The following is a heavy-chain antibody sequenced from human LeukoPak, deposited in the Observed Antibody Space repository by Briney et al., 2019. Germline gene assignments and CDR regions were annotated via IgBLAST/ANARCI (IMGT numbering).Heavy chain of an antibody. D-gene: IGHD5-18*01. CDR1: GFTFGNAW. Sequence: GGSLRLSCAASGFTFGNAWMSWVRQAPGKGLEWVGRIKSKTDGGTTDYAAPVKGRFTISSDDSKNTMYLQMNSLKTEDTAVYYCTKDLDTAMVWDYYYYYGMDVWGQGTTVTVSS. CDR3: TKDLDTAMVWDYYYYYGMDV. J-gene: IGHJ6*02. V-gene: IGHV3-15*01. CDR2: IKSKTDGGTT.